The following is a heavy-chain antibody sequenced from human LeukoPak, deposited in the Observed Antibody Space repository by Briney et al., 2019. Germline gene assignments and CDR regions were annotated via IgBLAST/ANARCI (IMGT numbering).Heavy chain of an antibody. CDR3: ARLDHTYGFDP. Sequence: ASVKVSCKASGYTFTGYYMHWVRQAPGQGLEWMGWINPNSGGTNYAQKFQGRVTMTTDTSISTAYMELSRLTSDDTAVYYCARLDHTYGFDPWGQGTLVTVSS. CDR2: INPNSGGT. CDR1: GYTFTGYY. V-gene: IGHV1-2*02. D-gene: IGHD2/OR15-2a*01. J-gene: IGHJ5*02.